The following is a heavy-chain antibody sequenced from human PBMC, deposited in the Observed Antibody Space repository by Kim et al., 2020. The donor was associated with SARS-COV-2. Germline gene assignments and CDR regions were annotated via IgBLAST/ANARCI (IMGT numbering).Heavy chain of an antibody. CDR3: ARSYSGTYNS. J-gene: IGHJ4*02. V-gene: IGHV6-1*01. D-gene: IGHD1-26*01. CDR2: YH. Sequence: YHDYAVSVKSRITITPDTSKNQFSLHLSSVSPEDTAIYYCARSYSGTYNSWGQGTLVTVSS.